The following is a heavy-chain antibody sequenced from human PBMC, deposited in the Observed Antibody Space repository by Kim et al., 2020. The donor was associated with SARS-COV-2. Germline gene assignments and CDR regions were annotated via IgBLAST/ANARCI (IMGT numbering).Heavy chain of an antibody. Sequence: YAQKLQGRVTMTTDTSTSTAYMELRSLRSDDTAVYYCARVTYSSSSPFDYWGQGTLVTVSS. V-gene: IGHV1-18*01. CDR3: ARVTYSSSSPFDY. D-gene: IGHD6-6*01. J-gene: IGHJ4*02.